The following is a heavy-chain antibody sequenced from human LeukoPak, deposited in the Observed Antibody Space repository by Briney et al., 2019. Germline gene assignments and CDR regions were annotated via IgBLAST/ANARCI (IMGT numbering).Heavy chain of an antibody. J-gene: IGHJ3*02. D-gene: IGHD3-22*01. Sequence: SETLSLTCTVSGGSISSGGYYWSWIRQPPGKGLEWIGYIYYSGSTNYNPSLKSRVTISVDTSKNQFSLKLSSVTAADTAVYYCARVVHDSSGYYYIDAFDIWGQGTMVTVSS. CDR3: ARVVHDSSGYYYIDAFDI. V-gene: IGHV4-61*08. CDR2: IYYSGST. CDR1: GGSISSGGYY.